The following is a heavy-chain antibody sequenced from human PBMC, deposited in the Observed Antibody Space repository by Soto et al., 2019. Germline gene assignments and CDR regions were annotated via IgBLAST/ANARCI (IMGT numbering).Heavy chain of an antibody. CDR1: GGTFSSYA. J-gene: IGHJ6*02. Sequence: ASVKVSCKASGGTFSSYAISWVRQAPGQGLEWMGGIIPIFGTANYAQKFQGRVTITADESTSTAYMELSSLRSEDTAVYYCAGVKDLRGLHDRPNYYYYYGMDVWGQGTTVTVSS. CDR3: AGVKDLRGLHDRPNYYYYYGMDV. D-gene: IGHD4-4*01. CDR2: IIPIFGTA. V-gene: IGHV1-69*13.